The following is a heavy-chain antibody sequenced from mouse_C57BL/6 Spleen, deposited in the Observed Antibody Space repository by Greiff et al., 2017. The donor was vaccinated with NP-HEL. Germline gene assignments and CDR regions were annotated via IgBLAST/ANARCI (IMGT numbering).Heavy chain of an antibody. CDR2: ISDGGSYT. CDR1: GFTFSSYA. V-gene: IGHV5-4*01. Sequence: EVQLVESGGGLVKPGGSLKLSCAASGFTFSSYAMSWVRQTPEKRLEWVATISDGGSYTYYPDNVKGRFTISRDNAKNNLYLQMSHLKSEDTAMYYCARDYSNYEYYFDYWGQGTTLTVSS. CDR3: ARDYSNYEYYFDY. D-gene: IGHD2-5*01. J-gene: IGHJ2*01.